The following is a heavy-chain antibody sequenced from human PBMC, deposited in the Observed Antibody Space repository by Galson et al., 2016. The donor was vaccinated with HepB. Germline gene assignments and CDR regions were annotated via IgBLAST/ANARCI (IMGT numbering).Heavy chain of an antibody. J-gene: IGHJ6*02. CDR2: IIPTFRSP. V-gene: IGHV1-69*13. Sequence: SVKVSCKASGGSFSSYAINWLRQAPGQGLEWMGGIIPTFRSPNYAQKLQGRVTITADESTSTVYMELSRLTSEDTAVYYCARPKQDYSLYAMDVWGQGTTITVSS. CDR1: GGSFSSYA. D-gene: IGHD3-16*01. CDR3: ARPKQDYSLYAMDV.